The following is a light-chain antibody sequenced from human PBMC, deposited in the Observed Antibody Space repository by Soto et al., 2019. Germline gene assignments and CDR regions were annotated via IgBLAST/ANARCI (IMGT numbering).Light chain of an antibody. CDR3: QQCANGPPYT. CDR1: QSITTK. CDR2: GAS. V-gene: IGKV3-15*01. Sequence: EMVMTQSPAILSVSPGERATLSCRASQSITTKLAWYRQKPCQAPRLLIYGASTRATGIPARFSGNGSGTEFTLTISSLQSDDFAVYYCQQCANGPPYTFGQGTKLEIK. J-gene: IGKJ2*01.